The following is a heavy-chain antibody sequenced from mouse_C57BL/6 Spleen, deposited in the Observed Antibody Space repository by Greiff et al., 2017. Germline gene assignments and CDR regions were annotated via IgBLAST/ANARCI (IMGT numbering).Heavy chain of an antibody. Sequence: VQLQQSGAELVKPGASVKLSCKASGYTFTSYWMHWVKQRPGRGLEWIGRIDPNSGGTKYNEKFKSKATLTVDKPSSTAYMQLSSLTSEDSAVYYCASSYYGSSYGYWYFDVWGTGTTVTVSS. V-gene: IGHV1-72*01. CDR1: GYTFTSYW. CDR2: IDPNSGGT. J-gene: IGHJ1*03. CDR3: ASSYYGSSYGYWYFDV. D-gene: IGHD1-1*01.